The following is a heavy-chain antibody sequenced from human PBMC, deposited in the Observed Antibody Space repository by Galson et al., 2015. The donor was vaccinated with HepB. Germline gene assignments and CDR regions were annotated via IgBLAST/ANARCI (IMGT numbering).Heavy chain of an antibody. J-gene: IGHJ1*01. CDR3: AKDRFYGDGYFKN. CDR2: ISYDGSNK. V-gene: IGHV3-30*18. CDR1: GFTFSRYG. D-gene: IGHD4-17*01. Sequence: SLRLSCAASGFTFSRYGMHWVRQAPGKGLEWVAVISYDGSNKYYADSVKGRFTISRDNSKNTLYLEMNSLRAEDTAVYYCAKDRFYGDGYFKNWGQGTLVTVSS.